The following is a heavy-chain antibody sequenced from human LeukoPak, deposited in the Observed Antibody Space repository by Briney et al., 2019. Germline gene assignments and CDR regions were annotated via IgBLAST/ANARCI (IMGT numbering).Heavy chain of an antibody. D-gene: IGHD1-1*01. V-gene: IGHV4-4*09. J-gene: IGHJ3*02. CDR1: GGSISGYY. Sequence: SETLSLTCTVSGGSISGYYWSWIRQPPGKGLEWIGYIYTSGSTNYNPSLKSRVTISVDTSKNQFSLKLSSVTAADTAVYYCARHGSHFIWAFDIWGQGTMVTVSS. CDR3: ARHGSHFIWAFDI. CDR2: IYTSGST.